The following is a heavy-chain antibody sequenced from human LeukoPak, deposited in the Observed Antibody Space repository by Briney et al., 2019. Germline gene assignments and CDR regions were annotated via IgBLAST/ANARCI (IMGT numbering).Heavy chain of an antibody. D-gene: IGHD1-26*01. Sequence: GGSLRLSCAASGFTFSRYWIYWVRQAPGKGLLWVSHIDSDGSITNYADSVKGRFTVSRDNAKNTVYLQMDSLRAEDTAVYYCVRAWDYWGQGTLVTVSS. CDR2: IDSDGSIT. V-gene: IGHV3-74*01. CDR3: VRAWDY. J-gene: IGHJ4*02. CDR1: GFTFSRYW.